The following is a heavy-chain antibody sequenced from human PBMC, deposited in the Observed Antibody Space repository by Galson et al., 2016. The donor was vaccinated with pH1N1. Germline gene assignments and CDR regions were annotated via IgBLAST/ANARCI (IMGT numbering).Heavy chain of an antibody. CDR2: IKQDGSEK. Sequence: SLRLSCAASGFTFSSYWMSWVRQAPGKGLEWVANIKQDGSEKHYVDSVKGRFTISRDNAKNSLYLQMNSLRVEDTALYYCAKDLARTWDFDHWGPGTLVTVSS. CDR1: GFTFSSYW. V-gene: IGHV3-7*03. D-gene: IGHD2-15*01. CDR3: AKDLARTWDFDH. J-gene: IGHJ4*02.